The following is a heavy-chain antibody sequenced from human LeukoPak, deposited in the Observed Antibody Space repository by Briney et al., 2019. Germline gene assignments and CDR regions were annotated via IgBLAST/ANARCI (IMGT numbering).Heavy chain of an antibody. V-gene: IGHV1-69*13. Sequence: GASVKVSCTASGGTFSSYAISWVRQAPGQGLEWMGGIIPISGTANYAQKFQGRVTITADESTSTAYMELSSLRSEDTAVYYCARGRPTVTSSLDYWGQGTLVTVSS. CDR1: GGTFSSYA. CDR2: IIPISGTA. CDR3: ARGRPTVTSSLDY. D-gene: IGHD4-17*01. J-gene: IGHJ4*02.